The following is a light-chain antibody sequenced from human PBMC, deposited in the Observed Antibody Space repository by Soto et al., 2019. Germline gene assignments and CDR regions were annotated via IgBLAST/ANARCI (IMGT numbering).Light chain of an antibody. CDR2: KAS. Sequence: DIQMTQSPSTLSASVGDRVTITCRASERIGSWLAWYQQKPAKAPKLLIYKASSLESGVPSRFSGSGSETEFTLTISSLQPEDIATYYCQQYENLPTFGQGTRLE. J-gene: IGKJ5*01. CDR3: QQYENLPT. V-gene: IGKV1-5*03. CDR1: ERIGSW.